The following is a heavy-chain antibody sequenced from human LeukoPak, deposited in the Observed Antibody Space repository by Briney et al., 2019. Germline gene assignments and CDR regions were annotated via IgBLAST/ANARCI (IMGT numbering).Heavy chain of an antibody. D-gene: IGHD1-26*01. CDR1: GLRFRNYG. J-gene: IGHJ4*02. V-gene: IGHV3-7*01. CDR2: MNIDGSEK. Sequence: GGSLRLSCVVSGLRFRNYGMHWVRQAPGKRPEWVANMNIDGSEKYYADSVKGRFSISRDNARNSVYLQMASLRVEDTAVYYCARDPVEWELLLDYWGQGTLVTVSS. CDR3: ARDPVEWELLLDY.